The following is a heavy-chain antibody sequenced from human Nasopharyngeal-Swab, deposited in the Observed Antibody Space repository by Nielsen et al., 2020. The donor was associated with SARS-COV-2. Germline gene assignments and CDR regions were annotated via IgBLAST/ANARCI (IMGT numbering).Heavy chain of an antibody. Sequence: GGSLRLSCAASGFTFSSYGMHWVRQAPGKGLEWVAVIWYDGSNKCYADSVKGRFTISRDNSKNTLYLQMNSLRAEDTAVYYCAGGQGTVTTYYYYGMDVWGQGTTVTVSS. CDR2: IWYDGSNK. D-gene: IGHD4-17*01. CDR3: AGGQGTVTTYYYYGMDV. V-gene: IGHV3-33*08. CDR1: GFTFSSYG. J-gene: IGHJ6*02.